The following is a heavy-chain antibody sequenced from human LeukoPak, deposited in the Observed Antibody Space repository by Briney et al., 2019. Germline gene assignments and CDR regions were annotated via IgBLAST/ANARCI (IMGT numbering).Heavy chain of an antibody. J-gene: IGHJ2*01. D-gene: IGHD6-13*01. CDR3: AKGGASTWSGYWYFDL. V-gene: IGHV3-30*18. Sequence: GGSLRLSCAASGFTFSTYGTHWVRQAPGKGLEWVTIISYDGNNKYYTDSVKGRFTISRDNSKNTLYLQMNSLRAEDTAVYYCAKGGASTWSGYWYFDLWGRGTLVTVSS. CDR1: GFTFSTYG. CDR2: ISYDGNNK.